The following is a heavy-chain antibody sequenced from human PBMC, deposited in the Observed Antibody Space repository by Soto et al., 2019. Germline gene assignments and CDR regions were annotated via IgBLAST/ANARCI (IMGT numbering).Heavy chain of an antibody. CDR1: GGSFSGYY. CDR2: INHSGST. V-gene: IGHV4-34*01. J-gene: IGHJ6*04. Sequence: QVQLQQWGAGLLKPSETLSLTCAVYGGSFSGYYWSWIRQPPGKGLEWVGEINHSGSTNYNPSLMRRVTISVDTSQNQFTVKLRSVTAADTAVYYGARGAHTVNYYYSVMVVWGKGTTVTVSS. D-gene: IGHD4-17*01. CDR3: ARGAHTVNYYYSVMVV.